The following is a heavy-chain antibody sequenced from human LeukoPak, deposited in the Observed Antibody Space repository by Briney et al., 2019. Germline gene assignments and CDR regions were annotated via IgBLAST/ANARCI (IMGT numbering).Heavy chain of an antibody. Sequence: ASVKVSCKASGGTFSSYAISWVRQAPGQGLEWMGGIIPIFGTANYAQKFQGRVTITADESTSTAYMELSSLRSEDTAVYYCARDRIVVVPAAPPAFDIWGQGTMVTVSS. V-gene: IGHV1-69*13. CDR2: IIPIFGTA. CDR1: GGTFSSYA. D-gene: IGHD2-2*01. J-gene: IGHJ3*02. CDR3: ARDRIVVVPAAPPAFDI.